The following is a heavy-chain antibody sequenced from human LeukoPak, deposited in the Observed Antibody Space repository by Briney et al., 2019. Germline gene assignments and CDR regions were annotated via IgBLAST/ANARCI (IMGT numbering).Heavy chain of an antibody. CDR3: AKDSGFDYYGSGSYGSNWFDP. J-gene: IGHJ5*02. V-gene: IGHV3-9*01. D-gene: IGHD3-10*01. Sequence: HPGGSLRLSCAASGFTFDDYAMHWVRQAPGKGLEWVSGISWNSGSIGYADSVKGRFTISRDNAKNSLYLQMNSLRAEDTALYYCAKDSGFDYYGSGSYGSNWFDPWGQGTLVTVSS. CDR1: GFTFDDYA. CDR2: ISWNSGSI.